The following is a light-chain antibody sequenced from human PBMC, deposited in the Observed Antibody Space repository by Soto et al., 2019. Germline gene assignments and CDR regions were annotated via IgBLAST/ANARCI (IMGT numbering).Light chain of an antibody. CDR2: DVT. V-gene: IGLV2-8*01. CDR3: SSYADSKDLV. CDR1: SSDIGGYNS. J-gene: IGLJ1*01. Sequence: QSVLTQSPSASGSPGQSVTISCTVTSSDIGGYNSVSWYQQHPSKAPKVMIYDVTNRPSGVPDRFSCSKSGDTVSLSLSALQADSEADYYCSSYADSKDLVCGTGTRSPS.